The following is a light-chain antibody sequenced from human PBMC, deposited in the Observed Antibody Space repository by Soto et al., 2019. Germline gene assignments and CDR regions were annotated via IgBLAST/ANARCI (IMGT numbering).Light chain of an antibody. V-gene: IGLV2-14*01. CDR1: SGDVGGYYY. Sequence: QSVLTQPASVSGSPGQSITISCTGTSGDVGGYYYVSWYQQLPGKAPKLMISEVSNRPSGVSNRFSGSTSGNTASLTISGLQAEDEADYYCLLSYDGPYVFGTGTKVTVL. J-gene: IGLJ1*01. CDR3: LLSYDGPYV. CDR2: EVS.